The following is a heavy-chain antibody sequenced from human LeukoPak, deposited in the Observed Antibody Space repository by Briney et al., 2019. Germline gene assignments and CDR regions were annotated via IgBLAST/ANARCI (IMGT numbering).Heavy chain of an antibody. CDR2: IIPILGIA. J-gene: IGHJ6*02. Sequence: SVKVSCKASGYTFTSYGISWVRQAPGQGLEWMGRIIPILGIANYAQKFQGRVTITADKSTSTAYMELSSLRSEDTAVYYCASLLDRIQLWSYYGMDVWGQGTTVTVSS. CDR3: ASLLDRIQLWSYYGMDV. V-gene: IGHV1-69*04. CDR1: GYTFTSYG. D-gene: IGHD5-18*01.